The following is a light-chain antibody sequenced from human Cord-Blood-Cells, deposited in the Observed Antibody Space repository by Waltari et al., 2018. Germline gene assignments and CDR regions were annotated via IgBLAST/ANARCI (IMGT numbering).Light chain of an antibody. V-gene: IGLV2-23*01. Sequence: QSALTQPASVSGSPGQSITIPCTGTSSGVGSYNLVSWYQQHPGKAPKLMIYEGSKRPSGVSNRFSGSKSGNTASLTISGLQAEDEADYYCCSYAGSKYVFGTGTKVTVL. CDR3: CSYAGSKYV. CDR2: EGS. CDR1: SSGVGSYNL. J-gene: IGLJ1*01.